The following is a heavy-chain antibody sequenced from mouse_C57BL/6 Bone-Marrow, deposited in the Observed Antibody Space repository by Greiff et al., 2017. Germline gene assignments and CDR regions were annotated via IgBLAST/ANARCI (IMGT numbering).Heavy chain of an antibody. D-gene: IGHD1-1*01. CDR1: GFTFSSYG. V-gene: IGHV5-6*01. Sequence: EVKLVESGGDLVKPGGSLKLSCAASGFTFSSYGMSWVRQTPDKRLEWVATISSGGSYTYYPDSVKGRFTISRDNATNTLYLQMSSLKSEDTAMYYCARLRFDYWGQGTTLTVSS. CDR2: ISSGGSYT. CDR3: ARLRFDY. J-gene: IGHJ2*01.